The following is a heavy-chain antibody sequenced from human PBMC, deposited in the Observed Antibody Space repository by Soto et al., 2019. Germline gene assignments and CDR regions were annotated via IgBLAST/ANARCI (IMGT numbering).Heavy chain of an antibody. D-gene: IGHD3-10*01. Sequence: EVQLIESGGGLTQPGGSLRLSCAASGLTVSTKYMNWIRQAPGKGLEWVAALYSGGSAYYVDSVERRFTISRDSSKITLYLQMTSVPVDDTAVYYCASSVFYSGFLDPWGQGALVTVSS. CDR2: LYSGGSA. V-gene: IGHV3-53*01. CDR3: ASSVFYSGFLDP. CDR1: GLTVSTKY. J-gene: IGHJ5*02.